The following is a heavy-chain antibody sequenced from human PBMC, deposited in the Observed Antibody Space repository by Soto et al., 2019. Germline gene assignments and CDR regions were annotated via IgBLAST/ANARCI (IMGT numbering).Heavy chain of an antibody. CDR3: ASPELRFLEPYYYSMDV. CDR2: IYYSGST. J-gene: IGHJ6*03. D-gene: IGHD3-3*01. Sequence: PSETLSLTCTVSGGSISSSSYYWGWIRQPPGKGLEWIGSIYYSGSTYYNPSLKSRVTISVDTSKNQFSLKLSSVTAADTAVYYCASPELRFLEPYYYSMDVWGKGPTVTVSS. V-gene: IGHV4-39*01. CDR1: GGSISSSSYY.